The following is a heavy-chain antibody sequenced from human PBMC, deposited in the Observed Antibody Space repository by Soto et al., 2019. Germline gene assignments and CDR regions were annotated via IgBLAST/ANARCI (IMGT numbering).Heavy chain of an antibody. CDR2: IYSGGST. CDR1: GFTVSSNY. Sequence: PGGSLRLSCAASGFTVSSNYMSWVRQAPGKGLEWVSVIYSGGSTYYADSVKGRFTISRDNSKNTLYLQMNSLRAEDTAVYYCARARYSSSPYYFDYWGQGTLVTVSS. V-gene: IGHV3-53*01. CDR3: ARARYSSSPYYFDY. D-gene: IGHD6-6*01. J-gene: IGHJ4*02.